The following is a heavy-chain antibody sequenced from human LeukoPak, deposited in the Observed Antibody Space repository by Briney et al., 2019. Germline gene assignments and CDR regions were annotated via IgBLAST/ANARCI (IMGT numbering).Heavy chain of an antibody. D-gene: IGHD5-12*01. CDR2: IYHSGST. CDR1: GYSISNGYY. Sequence: PSETLSLTCAVSGYSISNGYYWAWIRQPPGKGLEWIGSIYHSGSTYYTPSLKIRVTISVDTSKNQFSLNVNSVTATDTAVYYCARHGGHSGFDPYDFWGQGTLVTVSS. CDR3: ARHGGHSGFDPYDF. V-gene: IGHV4-38-2*01. J-gene: IGHJ4*02.